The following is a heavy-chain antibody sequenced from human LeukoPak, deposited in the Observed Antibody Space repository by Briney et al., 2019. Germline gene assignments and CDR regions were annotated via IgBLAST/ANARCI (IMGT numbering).Heavy chain of an antibody. D-gene: IGHD2-2*01. Sequence: PGESLQISCQASGSDFPTFSIGWVRHLPGKGLEWMGIIYPADSDVKYSPSFQGQVTISAEKSIATSYLQWSSLKASDTAIYYCARQSDRLYQVFDYWGQGTLVTVSS. CDR1: GSDFPTFS. CDR2: IYPADSDV. V-gene: IGHV5-51*01. CDR3: ARQSDRLYQVFDY. J-gene: IGHJ4*02.